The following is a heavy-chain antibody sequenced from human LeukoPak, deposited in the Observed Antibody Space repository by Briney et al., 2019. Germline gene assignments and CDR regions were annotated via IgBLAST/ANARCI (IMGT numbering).Heavy chain of an antibody. D-gene: IGHD2-2*01. CDR1: GFSFNDYS. CDR3: AMGLSAAILGGFDY. CDR2: ITSSGTTT. Sequence: GGSLRLSCAASGFSFNDYSISWIRQAPGKGLEWVSYITSSGTTTYYADSMMGRFTISRDNAKTSLYLQMNSLRAEDTAVYYCAMGLSAAILGGFDYWGQGTLVTVSS. J-gene: IGHJ4*02. V-gene: IGHV3-11*01.